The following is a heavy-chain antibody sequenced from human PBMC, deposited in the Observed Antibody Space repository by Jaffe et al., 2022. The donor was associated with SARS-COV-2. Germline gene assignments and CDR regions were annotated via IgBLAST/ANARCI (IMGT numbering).Heavy chain of an antibody. CDR2: ISGSSSYI. CDR3: ARDYYSSSWDVGH. V-gene: IGHV3-21*02. D-gene: IGHD6-13*01. J-gene: IGHJ4*02. Sequence: EVQLVESGGGLVKPGGSLRLSCAASGFTFSNYTMNWVRQAPGKGLEWVSSISGSSSYIYYADSVKGRFTVSRDNAKNSLYLQMNSLRADDTAVYYCARDYYSSSWDVGHWGQGTLVTVSS. CDR1: GFTFSNYT.